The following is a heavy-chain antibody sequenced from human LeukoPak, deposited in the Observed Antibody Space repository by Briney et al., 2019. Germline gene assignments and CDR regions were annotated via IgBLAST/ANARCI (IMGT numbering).Heavy chain of an antibody. V-gene: IGHV4-30-4*01. D-gene: IGHD3-10*01. CDR2: IYYSGST. CDR1: GGFISSGSYY. Sequence: SETLSLTCTVSGGFISSGSYYWSWIRQPPGKGLEWIGYIYYSGSTYYNLSLKSRITISVDTSRNQFSLRLSSVTAADTAVYYCARVSRAGELYVDPWGQGTLVTVSS. CDR3: ARVSRAGELYVDP. J-gene: IGHJ5*02.